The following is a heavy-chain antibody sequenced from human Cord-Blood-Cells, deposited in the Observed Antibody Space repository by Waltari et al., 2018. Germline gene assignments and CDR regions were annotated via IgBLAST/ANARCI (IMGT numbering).Heavy chain of an antibody. CDR1: GFTFSSYA. CDR3: ARDQITLDAFDI. V-gene: IGHV3-30-3*01. J-gene: IGHJ3*02. Sequence: VQLVESGGGVVQPGRSLRLSCAASGFTFSSYAMHRFRQAPGKGLEWVAVISYDGSNKYYADSVKGRFTISRDNSKNTLYLQMNSLRAEDTAVYYCARDQITLDAFDIWGQGTMVTVSS. CDR2: ISYDGSNK.